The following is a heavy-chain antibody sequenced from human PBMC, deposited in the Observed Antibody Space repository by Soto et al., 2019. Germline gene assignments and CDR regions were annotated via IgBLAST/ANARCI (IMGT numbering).Heavy chain of an antibody. V-gene: IGHV1-18*01. J-gene: IGHJ4*02. CDR2: INAYNANT. Sequence: QVQLVQSGAEVKKPGASVKVSCKASGYTFTSYGISWVRRAPGHGLEWMGWINAYNANTNYAQKLHGRVTMTTDTSTSTAYMELRSLRSDDTAVYYCARDPVAGTYFDYWGQGTLVTVSS. CDR3: ARDPVAGTYFDY. D-gene: IGHD6-19*01. CDR1: GYTFTSYG.